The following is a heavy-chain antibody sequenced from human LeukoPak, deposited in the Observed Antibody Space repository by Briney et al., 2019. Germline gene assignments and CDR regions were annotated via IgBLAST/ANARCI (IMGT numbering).Heavy chain of an antibody. D-gene: IGHD2-2*01. Sequence: ASVKVSCKASGGTFSSYALSWVRQAPGQGLEWMGTIIPIFGTTNYAQKFQGRVTITADESTSTAYMELSTLRSEDTAVYYCARAQVVPAPGDPWGQGTLVTVSS. CDR3: ARAQVVPAPGDP. J-gene: IGHJ5*02. CDR2: IIPIFGTT. V-gene: IGHV1-69*13. CDR1: GGTFSSYA.